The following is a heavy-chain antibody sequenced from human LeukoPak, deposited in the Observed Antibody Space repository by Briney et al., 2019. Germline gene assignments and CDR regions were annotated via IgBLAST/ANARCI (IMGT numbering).Heavy chain of an antibody. CDR3: ARASYGPFYYYYYGMDV. D-gene: IGHD5-18*01. CDR1: GGSISSSSYY. J-gene: IGHJ6*02. V-gene: IGHV4-39*01. CDR2: IYYSGST. Sequence: SETLSLTCTVSGGSISSSSYYWGWIRQPPGKGLEWIGSIYYSGSTYYNPSLKNRVTISVDTSKNQFSLKLSSVTAADTAVYYCARASYGPFYYYYYGMDVWGQGTTVTVSS.